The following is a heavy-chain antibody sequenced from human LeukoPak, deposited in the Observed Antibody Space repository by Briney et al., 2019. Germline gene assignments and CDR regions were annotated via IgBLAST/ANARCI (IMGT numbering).Heavy chain of an antibody. CDR3: ARYYYGSGSPRDDY. V-gene: IGHV3-48*01. CDR1: GFTFSSYS. Sequence: PGGSLRLSCAASGFTFSSYSMNWVRQAPGKGLEWVSYISSSSSTIYYADSVKGRFTISRDNAKNSLYLQMNSLRAEDTAVYYCARYYYGSGSPRDDYWGQGTLVTVSS. D-gene: IGHD3-10*01. CDR2: ISSSSSTI. J-gene: IGHJ4*02.